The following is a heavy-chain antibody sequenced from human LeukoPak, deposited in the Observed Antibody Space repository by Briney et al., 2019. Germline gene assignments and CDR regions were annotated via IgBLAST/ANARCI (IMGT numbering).Heavy chain of an antibody. V-gene: IGHV4-59*01. Sequence: SETLSLTCTVSGGSISSYYWSWIRQPPGKGLEWIGYIYYSGSTNYNPSLKSRVTISVDTSKNQFSLKLSSVTAADTAVYYCARGGGERHYDILTGYYRNWFDPWGQGTLVTVSS. D-gene: IGHD3-9*01. CDR3: ARGGGERHYDILTGYYRNWFDP. CDR1: GGSISSYY. J-gene: IGHJ5*02. CDR2: IYYSGST.